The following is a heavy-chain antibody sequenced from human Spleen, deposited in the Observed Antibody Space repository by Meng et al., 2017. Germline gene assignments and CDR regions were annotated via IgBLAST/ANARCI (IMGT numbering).Heavy chain of an antibody. CDR1: GDSIRRSSSFY. CDR2: IYYSGST. CDR3: ARGDPGYSSSWYRGGAYYYYGMDV. D-gene: IGHD6-13*01. Sequence: GSLRLSCTVSGDSIRRSSSFYWGWIRQSPGKGLEWIGSIYYSGSTYYNPSFKSRVTISVDTSSNEFSLKLSSVTAADTAVYYCARGDPGYSSSWYRGGAYYYYGMDVWGQGTTVTVSS. V-gene: IGHV4-39*07. J-gene: IGHJ6*02.